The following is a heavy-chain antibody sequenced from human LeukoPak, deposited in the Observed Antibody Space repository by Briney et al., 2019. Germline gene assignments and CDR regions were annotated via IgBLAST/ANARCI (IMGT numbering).Heavy chain of an antibody. Sequence: GGSLRLSCAASGFTFSSYAMSWVRQAPGEGLEWVSAIRRTGGSTYYADSVKGRFTISRDNSKNTLYLQMNSPRAEDTAVYYCANTDYYDTSALDYWGQGTLVTVSS. D-gene: IGHD3-22*01. CDR1: GFTFSSYA. V-gene: IGHV3-23*01. CDR3: ANTDYYDTSALDY. J-gene: IGHJ4*02. CDR2: IRRTGGST.